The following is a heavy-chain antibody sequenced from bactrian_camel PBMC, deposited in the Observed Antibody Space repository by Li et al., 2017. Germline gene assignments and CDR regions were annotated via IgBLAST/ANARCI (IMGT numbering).Heavy chain of an antibody. J-gene: IGHJ6*01. CDR1: GYSVSEVC. V-gene: IGHV3S6*01. CDR3: VASAGDWAVRCGLSQSAFVY. D-gene: IGHD1*01. Sequence: HVQLVESGGGSVRTGGSLRLSCRVSGYSVSEVCMAWFRQVPGKEREAVAYIFFGGGSTHYPDSVKGRFTISKDSGKLALSLQMSSLKPEDTAMYYCVASAGDWAVRCGLSQSAFVYWGQGTQVTVS. CDR2: IFFGGGST.